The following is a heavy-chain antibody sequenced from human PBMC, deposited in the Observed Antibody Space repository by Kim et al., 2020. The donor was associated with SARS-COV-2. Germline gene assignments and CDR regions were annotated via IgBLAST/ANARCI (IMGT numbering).Heavy chain of an antibody. CDR1: GFTFSSYG. J-gene: IGHJ3*01. CDR3: AKDRGYYDSSGYLTP. D-gene: IGHD3-22*01. V-gene: IGHV3-30*18. CDR2: ISYDGSNK. Sequence: GGSLRLSCAASGFTFSSYGMHWVRQAPGKGLEWVAVISYDGSNKYYADSVKGRFTISRDNSKNTLYLQMNSLRAEDTAVYYCAKDRGYYDSSGYLTPWGQGTMVTVSS.